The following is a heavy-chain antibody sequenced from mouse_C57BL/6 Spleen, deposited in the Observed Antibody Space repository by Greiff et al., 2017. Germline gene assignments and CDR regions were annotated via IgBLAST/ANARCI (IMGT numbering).Heavy chain of an antibody. V-gene: IGHV1-42*01. J-gene: IGHJ4*01. CDR3: ARWRDAMDY. Sequence: VQLQQSGPELVKPGASVKISCKASGYSFTGYYMNWVKQSPEKSLEWIGEINPSTGGTTYNQKFKAKATLTVDKSSSTAYMQLKSLTSEDSAVYYCARWRDAMDYWGQGTSVTVSS. CDR2: INPSTGGT. CDR1: GYSFTGYY.